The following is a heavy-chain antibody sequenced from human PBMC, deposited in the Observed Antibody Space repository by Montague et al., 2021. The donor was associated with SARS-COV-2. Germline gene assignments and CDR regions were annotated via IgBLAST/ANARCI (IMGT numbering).Heavy chain of an antibody. V-gene: IGHV4-39*01. J-gene: IGHJ4*01. CDR1: GVSINNNNYY. Sequence: SETLSLTCDVSGVSINNNNYYWGWIRQSPGKGLEWIGTIYYSGSTYYNPSLKSRVTISVDTSKNQFSLRVRSVTAADTAVYYCARHLFSFSDSGTLGYFDYWGHGTLVAVSS. CDR3: ARHLFSFSDSGTLGYFDY. CDR2: IYYSGST. D-gene: IGHD3-10*01.